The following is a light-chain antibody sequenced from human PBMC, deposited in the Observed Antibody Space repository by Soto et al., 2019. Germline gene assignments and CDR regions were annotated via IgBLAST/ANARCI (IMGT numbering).Light chain of an antibody. CDR1: SSNIGAGCD. Sequence: QLVLTQPPSMSGAPGQRVTISCTGSSSNIGAGCDVHWYQLLPGTAPKLLIYGNTNRPSGVPDRFSGSKSGTSASLAITGLRAEDEADYYCQSHDSSLNSWVFGGGTKLTVL. V-gene: IGLV1-40*01. CDR2: GNT. J-gene: IGLJ3*02. CDR3: QSHDSSLNSWV.